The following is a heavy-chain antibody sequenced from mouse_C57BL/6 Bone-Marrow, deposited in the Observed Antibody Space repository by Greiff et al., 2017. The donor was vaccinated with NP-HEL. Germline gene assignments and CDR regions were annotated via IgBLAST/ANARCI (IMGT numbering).Heavy chain of an antibody. CDR1: GYTFTSYW. J-gene: IGHJ3*01. CDR3: ARDGYYWFAY. CDR2: IHPNSGST. D-gene: IGHD2-3*01. Sequence: QVQLQQPGAELVKPGASVKLSCKASGYTFTSYWMHWVKQRPGQGLEWIGMIHPNSGSTNYNEKFKSKATLTVDKSSSTGYMQLSSLTSEDSAVYYCARDGYYWFAYWGQGTLVTVSA. V-gene: IGHV1-64*01.